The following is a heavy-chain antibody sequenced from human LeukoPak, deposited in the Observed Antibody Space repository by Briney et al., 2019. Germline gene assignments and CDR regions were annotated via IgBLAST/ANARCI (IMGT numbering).Heavy chain of an antibody. V-gene: IGHV4-59*01. J-gene: IGHJ4*02. Sequence: PSETLSLTCTVSGGSISSYYWSWIRQPPGKGLERIGYIYYSGSTNYNPSLKSRVTISVDTSKNQFSLKLSSVTAADTAVYYCARGGSGSYQGYYFDYWGQGTLVTVSS. CDR2: IYYSGST. CDR1: GGSISSYY. D-gene: IGHD1-26*01. CDR3: ARGGSGSYQGYYFDY.